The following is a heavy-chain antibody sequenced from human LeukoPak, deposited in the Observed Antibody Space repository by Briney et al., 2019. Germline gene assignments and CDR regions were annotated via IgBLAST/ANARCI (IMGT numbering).Heavy chain of an antibody. CDR3: ARDIDRGGSLYYFDY. V-gene: IGHV3-74*01. CDR1: GNYW. CDR2: INSDGSWT. J-gene: IGHJ4*02. D-gene: IGHD2-15*01. Sequence: PGGSLRLSCAASGNYWMHWVRQVPGKGLVWVSHINSDGSWTSYADSVKGRFTISRDNSKNTLYLQMNSLRAEDTAVYYCARDIDRGGSLYYFDYWGQGTLVTVSS.